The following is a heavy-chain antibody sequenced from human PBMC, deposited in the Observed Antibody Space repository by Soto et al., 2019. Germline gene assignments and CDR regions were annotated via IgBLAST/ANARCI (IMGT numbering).Heavy chain of an antibody. CDR1: GYSISSGYY. CDR3: TRDAGHYGGSNSCDS. V-gene: IGHV4-38-2*02. D-gene: IGHD3-9*01. Sequence: PSETLSLTCAVSGYSISSGYYWAWVRQPPGKGLEWIGGIYHSGSTNYNPSLKSRVTISVDTSKNQFSLKLSSVTAADTAVYYCTRDAGHYGGSNSCDSWGQGTQVTVYS. CDR2: IYHSGST. J-gene: IGHJ4*02.